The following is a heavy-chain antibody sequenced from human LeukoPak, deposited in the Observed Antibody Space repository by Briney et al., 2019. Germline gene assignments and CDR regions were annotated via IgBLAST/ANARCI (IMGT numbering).Heavy chain of an antibody. V-gene: IGHV1-24*01. J-gene: IGHJ6*02. Sequence: ASVKVSCKVSGYTLTELSMHWVRQAPGKGLEWMGGFDPEDGETIYAQKFQGRVTMTEDTSTDTAYMELSSPRSEDTAVYYCATVRSDYGDYYYYYGMDVWGQGTTVTVSS. D-gene: IGHD4-17*01. CDR1: GYTLTELS. CDR2: FDPEDGET. CDR3: ATVRSDYGDYYYYYGMDV.